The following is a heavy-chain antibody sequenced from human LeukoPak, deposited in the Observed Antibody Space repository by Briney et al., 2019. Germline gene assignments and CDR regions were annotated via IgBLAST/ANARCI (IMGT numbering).Heavy chain of an antibody. CDR2: IMPLFGTA. CDR3: ARDVHGDYGSGWFDP. J-gene: IGHJ5*02. D-gene: IGHD4-17*01. V-gene: IGHV1-69*05. Sequence: SVKVSCKNSGGTFNNSAISWVRQAPGQGLEWLGGIMPLFGTAGYAQKFQGRVTITKDESTRTVYLELTSLTSDDTAVYYCARDVHGDYGSGWFDPWGQGTLVSVSS. CDR1: GGTFNNSA.